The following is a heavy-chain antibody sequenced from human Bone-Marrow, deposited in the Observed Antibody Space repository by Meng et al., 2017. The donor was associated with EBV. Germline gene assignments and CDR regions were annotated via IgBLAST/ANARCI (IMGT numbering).Heavy chain of an antibody. D-gene: IGHD3-22*01. CDR3: ARDSTGDSRRFDP. J-gene: IGHJ5*02. CDR1: GYTFTSYA. CDR2: INVGNGDT. V-gene: IGHV1-3*01. Sequence: QVRFLQSGAEVKKPGASVKVSCEASGYTFTSYAMHWVRQAPGQRLEWMGWINVGNGDTKYSQKFHGRVTITRDTSATTAYMELSSLTSEDTAVYYCARDSTGDSRRFDPWGQGTLVTVSS.